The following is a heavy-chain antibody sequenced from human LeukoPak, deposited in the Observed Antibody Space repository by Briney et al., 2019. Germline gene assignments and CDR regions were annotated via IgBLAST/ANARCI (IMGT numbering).Heavy chain of an antibody. V-gene: IGHV3-30*02. CDR3: ACLDFGDLQPTYFDY. J-gene: IGHJ4*02. D-gene: IGHD3-10*01. CDR2: IRYDGSNK. Sequence: GGSLRLSCAASGFTFSSYGMHWVRQAPGKGLEWVAFIRYDGSNKYYADSVKGRFTISRDNAKNSLYLQMNSLRAEDTAVYYCACLDFGDLQPTYFDYWGQGTLVTVSS. CDR1: GFTFSSYG.